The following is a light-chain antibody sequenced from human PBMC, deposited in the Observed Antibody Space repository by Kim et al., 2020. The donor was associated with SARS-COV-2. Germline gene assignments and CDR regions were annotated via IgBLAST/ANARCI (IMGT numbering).Light chain of an antibody. V-gene: IGKV1-33*01. CDR3: QQYDSLPYN. Sequence: AIVGESVTVSFQASQDIINYLDWYHHKPAKGPKLLSYDASNLEIVVPSRFRGSGSGTQFTLTINSLQPEDIATYYCQQYDSLPYNFGQGTKLEI. CDR2: DAS. CDR1: QDIINY. J-gene: IGKJ2*01.